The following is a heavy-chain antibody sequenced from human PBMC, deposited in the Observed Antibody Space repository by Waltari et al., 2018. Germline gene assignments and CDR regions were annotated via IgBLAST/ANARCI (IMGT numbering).Heavy chain of an antibody. Sequence: QLQLQESGPGLVKPSETLSLTCTVSGGSISSSSYYWGWIRQPPGKGLEWIGSIYYSGSTYYNPSLKSRVTISVDTSKNQFSLKLSSVTAADTAVYYCARDRGGWLPWRWGQGTLVTVSS. D-gene: IGHD3-22*01. CDR1: GGSISSSSYY. CDR3: ARDRGGWLPWR. CDR2: IYYSGST. V-gene: IGHV4-39*07. J-gene: IGHJ4*02.